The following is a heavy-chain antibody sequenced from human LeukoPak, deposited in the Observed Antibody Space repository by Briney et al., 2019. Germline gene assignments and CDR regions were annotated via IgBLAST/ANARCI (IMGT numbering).Heavy chain of an antibody. Sequence: SETLSLTCTVSGDSISSYYWGWIRQPAGKGLEWIGRIHTSGSTNYNPSLKSRVTISVDTSKNQFSLKLSSVTAADTAVYYCARMKAVYSSSWYNPGTKYYFDYWGQGTLVTVSS. J-gene: IGHJ4*02. CDR1: GDSISSYY. V-gene: IGHV4-4*07. D-gene: IGHD6-13*01. CDR2: IHTSGST. CDR3: ARMKAVYSSSWYNPGTKYYFDY.